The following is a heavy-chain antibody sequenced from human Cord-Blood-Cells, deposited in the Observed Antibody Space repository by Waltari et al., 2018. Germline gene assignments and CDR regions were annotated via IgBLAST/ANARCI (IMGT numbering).Heavy chain of an antibody. V-gene: IGHV3-30-3*01. J-gene: IGHJ4*02. CDR3: ARDSGYSYGPFDY. Sequence: QVQLVESGGGVVQPGRSLRLSCAASGFTFSSYAIHWGRPAPGKGLEWVAVISYDGSNKYYADSMKGRFTISRDNSKNTLYLQMNSLRAEDTAVYYCARDSGYSYGPFDYWGQGTLVTVSS. CDR1: GFTFSSYA. D-gene: IGHD5-18*01. CDR2: ISYDGSNK.